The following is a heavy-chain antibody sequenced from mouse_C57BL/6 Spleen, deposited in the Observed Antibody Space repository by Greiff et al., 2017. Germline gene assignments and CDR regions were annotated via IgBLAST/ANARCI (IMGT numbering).Heavy chain of an antibody. Sequence: VQLQQSGPELVKPGASVKISCKASGYSFTDYNMNWVKQSNGKSLEWIGVINPNYGTTSYNQKFKGKATLTVDQSSSTAYMQVNSLTSEDSAVYYCAGPINYEGYFDVWGTGTTVTVSS. D-gene: IGHD2-1*01. CDR1: GYSFTDYN. V-gene: IGHV1-39*01. CDR3: AGPINYEGYFDV. CDR2: INPNYGTT. J-gene: IGHJ1*03.